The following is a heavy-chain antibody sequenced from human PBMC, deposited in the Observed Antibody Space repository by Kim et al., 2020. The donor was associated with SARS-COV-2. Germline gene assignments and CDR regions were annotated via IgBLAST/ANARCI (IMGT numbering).Heavy chain of an antibody. J-gene: IGHJ4*02. CDR3: STGGPFFDY. D-gene: IGHD3-10*01. CDR2: IKSKANDETI. Sequence: GGSLRLSCAGSGFTFSNARMNWVRQAPGKGLEWVARIKSKANDETIDYAAAPGKGRFINTRDDSKNTVFLQMNSLNIEDTAGYYCSTGGPFFDYWGQGIPVTVSP. V-gene: IGHV3-15*01. CDR1: GFTFSNAR.